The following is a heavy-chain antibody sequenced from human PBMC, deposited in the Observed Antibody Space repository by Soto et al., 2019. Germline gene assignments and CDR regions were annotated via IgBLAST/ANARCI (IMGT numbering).Heavy chain of an antibody. CDR3: ARGKFPPGIAMADPQTDSFDI. CDR2: ISGAGGTT. CDR1: GLTFTTYA. Sequence: HPGGSLRLSCAASGLTFTTYAMSWVRQAPGKGLEWVSGISGAGGTTYYADSVKGRFTISRDNSKTTLYLQMNSLRADDTAVYYCARGKFPPGIAMADPQTDSFDIWGQGTMVTVSS. J-gene: IGHJ3*02. D-gene: IGHD6-19*01. V-gene: IGHV3-23*01.